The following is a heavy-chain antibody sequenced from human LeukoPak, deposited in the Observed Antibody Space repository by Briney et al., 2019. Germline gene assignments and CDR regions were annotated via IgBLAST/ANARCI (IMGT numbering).Heavy chain of an antibody. CDR2: ISGSGGST. V-gene: IGHV3-23*01. J-gene: IGHJ4*02. D-gene: IGHD5-24*01. CDR1: GFTFSSYA. CDR3: ARAQGTTNGLLDN. Sequence: PGGSLRLSCAASGFTFSSYAMSWVRQAPGKGLEWVLAISGSGGSTYYADSVKGRFTISRDDSENTLYLQMTSLRVEDTAVYYCARAQGTTNGLLDNWGQGVLVTVSS.